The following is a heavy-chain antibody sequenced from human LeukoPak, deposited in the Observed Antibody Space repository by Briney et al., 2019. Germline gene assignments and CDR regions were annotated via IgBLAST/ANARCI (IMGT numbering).Heavy chain of an antibody. CDR2: INHSGST. CDR1: GGSFSGYY. J-gene: IGHJ4*02. Sequence: SETLSLTCAVYGGSFSGYYWSWIRRPPGKGLEWIGEINHSGSTNYNPSLKSRVTISVDTSKNQFSLKLSSVTAADTAVYYCAGGVWEIDYWGQGTLVTVSS. V-gene: IGHV4-34*01. D-gene: IGHD3-16*01. CDR3: AGGVWEIDY.